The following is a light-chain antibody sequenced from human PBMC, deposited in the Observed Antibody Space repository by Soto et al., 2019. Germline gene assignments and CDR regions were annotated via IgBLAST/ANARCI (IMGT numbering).Light chain of an antibody. J-gene: IGKJ2*01. V-gene: IGKV3-15*01. Sequence: EVVMTQSPATVSVSPGERATLSCRASQSVSSNLAWYQQKPGQAPRLLIYGASTRATGTPARFSGSGSGTEFTLTISSLQSEDFAVYSCQQYNSWPPYTFGQGTKVDI. CDR3: QQYNSWPPYT. CDR1: QSVSSN. CDR2: GAS.